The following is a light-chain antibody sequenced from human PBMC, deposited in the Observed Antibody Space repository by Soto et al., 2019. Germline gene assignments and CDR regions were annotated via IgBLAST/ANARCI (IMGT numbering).Light chain of an antibody. CDR1: TSNIGHNY. J-gene: IGLJ3*02. Sequence: QSVLTQPPSVSAAPGQTVTISCSGGTSNIGHNYVSWYQQLPGTAPTLLIYGNDKRPSGIPDRFSGSKSGTSATLVITGLQTGDEADYYCATWDTNLSAVFGGGTKLTVL. CDR3: ATWDTNLSAV. V-gene: IGLV1-51*01. CDR2: GND.